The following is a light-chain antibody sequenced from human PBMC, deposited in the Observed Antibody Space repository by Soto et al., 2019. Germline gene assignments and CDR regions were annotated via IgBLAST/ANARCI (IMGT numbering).Light chain of an antibody. Sequence: QAVVTQPPSVSGAPGQRVTISCTGSSSNIGAGYDVHWYQQLPGTGPKLLIYGNNNRPSGVPDRFSGSKSGTSASLAITGLQAEDEADYYCQSYDSSLSGVFGGGTQLTVL. CDR1: SSNIGAGYD. CDR2: GNN. CDR3: QSYDSSLSGV. J-gene: IGLJ3*02. V-gene: IGLV1-40*01.